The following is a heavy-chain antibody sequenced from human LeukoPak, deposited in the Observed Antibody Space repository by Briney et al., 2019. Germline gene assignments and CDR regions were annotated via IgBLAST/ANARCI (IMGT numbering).Heavy chain of an antibody. CDR3: ARPTSGSRYWYFDL. CDR1: GGSIINNDISYF. Sequence: SETLSLTCNVSGGSIINNDISYFWGWTRQTPGKGLEWVASIYQSGSAYYNPSLKRRVTISVDTSKNQFSLKLSSVTAADTAVYYCARPTSGSRYWYFDLWGRGTLVTVSS. CDR2: IYQSGSA. V-gene: IGHV4-39*07. J-gene: IGHJ2*01. D-gene: IGHD1-26*01.